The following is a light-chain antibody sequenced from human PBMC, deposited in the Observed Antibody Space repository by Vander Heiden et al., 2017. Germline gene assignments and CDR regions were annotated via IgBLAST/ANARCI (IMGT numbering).Light chain of an antibody. J-gene: IGKJ3*01. CDR3: QQYGSSPFT. Sequence: DIVLTQSPGTLSLSPGERDTLPCRASQRVSSSYLAWYQQKPGQAPRLLIYGASSRATGIPDRFSGSGSGTDFTLTISRLEPEDFAVYYCQQYGSSPFTFGHGTKVDIK. CDR1: QRVSSSY. CDR2: GAS. V-gene: IGKV3-20*01.